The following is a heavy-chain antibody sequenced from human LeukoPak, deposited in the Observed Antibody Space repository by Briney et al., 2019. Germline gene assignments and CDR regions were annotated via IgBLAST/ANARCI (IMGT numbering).Heavy chain of an antibody. V-gene: IGHV1-2*02. Sequence: GASVKVSCKASGYTFTGYYMHWVRQAPGQGLEWMGWINPNSGGTNYAQKFQGRVTMTRDTSISTAYMELSRLGSDDTAVYYCARAQKIPVGYDAFDIWGQGTMVTVSS. J-gene: IGHJ3*02. D-gene: IGHD2-2*01. CDR2: INPNSGGT. CDR1: GYTFTGYY. CDR3: ARAQKIPVGYDAFDI.